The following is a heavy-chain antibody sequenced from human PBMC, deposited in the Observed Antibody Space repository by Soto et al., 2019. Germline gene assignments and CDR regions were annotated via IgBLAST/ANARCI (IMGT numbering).Heavy chain of an antibody. CDR2: IIPIFGTA. Sequence: SVKVSCKASGGTFSSYAISWVRQAPGQGLEWMGGIIPIFGTANYAQKFQGRVTITADESTSTAYMELSSLRSEDTAVYYCVWGLYCSGGSCYFDDWGQGTLVTVSS. J-gene: IGHJ4*02. CDR1: GGTFSSYA. CDR3: VWGLYCSGGSCYFDD. V-gene: IGHV1-69*13. D-gene: IGHD2-15*01.